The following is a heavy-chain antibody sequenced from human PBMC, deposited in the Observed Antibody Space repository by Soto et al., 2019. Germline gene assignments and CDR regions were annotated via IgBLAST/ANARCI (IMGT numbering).Heavy chain of an antibody. CDR1: GFTFSSYS. D-gene: IGHD3-9*01. CDR3: AKDGITIFSRTAYYFDY. Sequence: GGSLRLSCAASGFTFSSYSMNWVRQAPGKGLEWVSAISGSGGSTYYADSVKGRFTISRDNSKNTLYLQMNSLRAEDTAVYYCAKDGITIFSRTAYYFDYWGQGTLVTVSS. CDR2: ISGSGGST. J-gene: IGHJ4*02. V-gene: IGHV3-23*01.